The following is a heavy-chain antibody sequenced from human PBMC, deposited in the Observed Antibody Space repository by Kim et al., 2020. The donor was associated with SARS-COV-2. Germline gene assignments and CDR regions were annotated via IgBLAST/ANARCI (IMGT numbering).Heavy chain of an antibody. J-gene: IGHJ5*02. CDR2: INAGNGNT. D-gene: IGHD6-13*01. Sequence: ASVKVSCKASGYTFTSYAMHWVRQAPGQRLEWMGWINAGNGNTKYSQKFQGRVTITRDTSASTAYMELSSLRSEDTAVYYCARSLHGYSSSWYRFARYNWFDPWGQGTLVTVSS. CDR3: ARSLHGYSSSWYRFARYNWFDP. CDR1: GYTFTSYA. V-gene: IGHV1-3*01.